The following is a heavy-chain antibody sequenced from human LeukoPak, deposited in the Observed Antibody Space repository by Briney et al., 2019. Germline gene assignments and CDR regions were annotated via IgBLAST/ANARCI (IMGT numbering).Heavy chain of an antibody. CDR2: INPSGGST. Sequence: GASVKVSCKASGYSFTSYYMHWVRQAPGQGLEWMGIINPSGGSTTYAQEFQGRVTMTRDTSTSTVYMQLSSLSSEDTAVYYCAREKGAARAFDYWGQGTLVTVSP. CDR1: GYSFTSYY. J-gene: IGHJ4*02. CDR3: AREKGAARAFDY. D-gene: IGHD6-6*01. V-gene: IGHV1-46*03.